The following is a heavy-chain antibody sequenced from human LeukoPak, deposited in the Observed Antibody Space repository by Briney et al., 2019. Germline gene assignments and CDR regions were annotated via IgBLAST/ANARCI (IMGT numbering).Heavy chain of an antibody. D-gene: IGHD3-22*01. Sequence: ASVKVSCKAAGYTFTSYGISWVRQPPGQGLEWMGLISAYNGNTNYAQKLQGRVTMTTDTSTSTAYMELRSLRSDDTAVYYCARGHYYDSLYYMDVWGKGTTVTVSS. CDR3: ARGHYYDSLYYMDV. CDR2: ISAYNGNT. V-gene: IGHV1-18*01. J-gene: IGHJ6*03. CDR1: GYTFTSYG.